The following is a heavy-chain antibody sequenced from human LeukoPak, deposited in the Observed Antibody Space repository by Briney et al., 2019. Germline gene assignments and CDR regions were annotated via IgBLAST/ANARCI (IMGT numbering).Heavy chain of an antibody. CDR3: ARDGLYCSSTSCYAGGGPYGMDV. CDR1: GFTFSSYA. CDR2: ISSSSSYI. V-gene: IGHV3-21*01. Sequence: GGSLRLSCAASGFTFSSYAMSWVRQAPGKGLEWVSSISSSSSYIYYADSEKGRFTISRDNAKNSLYLQMNSLRAEDTAVYYCARDGLYCSSTSCYAGGGPYGMDVWGQGTTVTVSS. J-gene: IGHJ6*02. D-gene: IGHD2-2*01.